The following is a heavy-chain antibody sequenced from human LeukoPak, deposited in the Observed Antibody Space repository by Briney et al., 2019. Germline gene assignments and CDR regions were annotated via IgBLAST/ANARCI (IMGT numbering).Heavy chain of an antibody. CDR2: INHSGST. CDR1: GGSFSGYY. J-gene: IGHJ4*02. CDR3: ARCACEQYYFDY. Sequence: PSETLSLTCAVYGGSFSGYYWSWIRQPPGKGLEWIGEINHSGSTNYNPSLKSRVTISVDTSKNQFSLKLSSVTAADTAVYYCARCACEQYYFDYWGQGTLVTVSS. V-gene: IGHV4-34*01. D-gene: IGHD6-19*01.